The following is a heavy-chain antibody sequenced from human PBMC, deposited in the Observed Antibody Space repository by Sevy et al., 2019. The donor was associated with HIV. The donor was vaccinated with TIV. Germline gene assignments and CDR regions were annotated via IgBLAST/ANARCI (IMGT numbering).Heavy chain of an antibody. V-gene: IGHV1-2*02. Sequence: ASVKVSCKASGYTFSDFYIHWVRQAPGQGLEWMVGINPKDSGTKFAQNFRGRVTVTRDTSISTVYLEVTRLTSDDTAVYYCARDGLHWGQFDYWGPGSLVTVSS. CDR2: INPKDSGT. D-gene: IGHD7-27*01. J-gene: IGHJ4*02. CDR1: GYTFSDFY. CDR3: ARDGLHWGQFDY.